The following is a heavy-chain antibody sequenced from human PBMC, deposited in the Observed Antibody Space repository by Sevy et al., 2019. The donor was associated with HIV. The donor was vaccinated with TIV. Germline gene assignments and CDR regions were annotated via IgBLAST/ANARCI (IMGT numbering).Heavy chain of an antibody. V-gene: IGHV1-69*13. CDR3: ARDKIAARVGVSYYYYGMDV. Sequence: SVKVSCKASGGTFSSYAISWVRQAPGQGLEWMGGIIPIFGTANYAQKFQGRVTITADESTSTAYMELSSLRSEDTAVYYCARDKIAARVGVSYYYYGMDVWGQGTTVTVSS. CDR2: IIPIFGTA. J-gene: IGHJ6*02. CDR1: GGTFSSYA. D-gene: IGHD1-26*01.